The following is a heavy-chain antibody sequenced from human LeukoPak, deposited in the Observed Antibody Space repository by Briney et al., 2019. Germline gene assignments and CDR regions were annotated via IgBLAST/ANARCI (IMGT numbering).Heavy chain of an antibody. V-gene: IGHV3-7*01. CDR1: EFTFSNYW. Sequence: PGGSLRLSCAASEFTFSNYWMSWVRQAPGKGLEWVANIKHDGSEKCYVDSVEGRFTISRDNAKNSLYLQMNSPRAEDTAVYYCARERTHSSAWFDPWGQGTLVTVSS. D-gene: IGHD6-19*01. CDR3: ARERTHSSAWFDP. CDR2: IKHDGSEK. J-gene: IGHJ5*02.